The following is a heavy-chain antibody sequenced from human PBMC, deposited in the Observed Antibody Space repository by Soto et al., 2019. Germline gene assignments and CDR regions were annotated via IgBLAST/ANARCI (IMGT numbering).Heavy chain of an antibody. J-gene: IGHJ6*03. CDR1: GCSISSYY. D-gene: IGHD2-2*01. CDR2: IYYSGST. Sequence: SETLSLTCTFSGCSISSYYWSWIRQPRGKGLEWIGYIYYSGSTNYNPSLKSRVTISVDTSKNQFSLKLSSVTAADTAVYYCARTSPGVVVVLTTYYYYYYMDVWGKGTTVTVSS. V-gene: IGHV4-59*08. CDR3: ARTSPGVVVVLTTYYYYYYMDV.